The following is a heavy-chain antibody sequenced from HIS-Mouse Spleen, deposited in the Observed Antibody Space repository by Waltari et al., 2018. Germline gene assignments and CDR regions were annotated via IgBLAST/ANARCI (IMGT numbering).Heavy chain of an antibody. CDR3: AKDRDGSGSYSDY. CDR1: GFTFDVYA. J-gene: IGHJ4*02. V-gene: IGHV3-43D*03. Sequence: EVQLVESGGVVVQPGGSLRLSCAASGFTFDVYAIPWVRQAPGKGLEWVSLISWDGGSTYYADSVKGRFTISRDNSKNSLYLQMNSLRAEDTALYYCAKDRDGSGSYSDYWGQGTLVTVSS. D-gene: IGHD3-10*01. CDR2: ISWDGGST.